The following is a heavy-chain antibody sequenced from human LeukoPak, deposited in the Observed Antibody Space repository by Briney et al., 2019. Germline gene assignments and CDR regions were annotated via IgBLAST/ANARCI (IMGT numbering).Heavy chain of an antibody. Sequence: GGSLRLSCAASGFSFGSFGMHWVRQAPGKGLEWVAFIRYDETNKFYADSVKGRFTISRDKSNNTLYLQMNSLRAEDSAVYHCAKSQRGYCSSTSCYGDYWGQGTLVTVSS. J-gene: IGHJ4*02. V-gene: IGHV3-30*02. CDR3: AKSQRGYCSSTSCYGDY. D-gene: IGHD2-2*03. CDR1: GFSFGSFG. CDR2: IRYDETNK.